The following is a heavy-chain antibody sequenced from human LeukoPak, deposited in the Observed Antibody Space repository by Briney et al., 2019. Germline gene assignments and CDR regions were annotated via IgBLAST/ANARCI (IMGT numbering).Heavy chain of an antibody. CDR3: ARGPRDYVNGFDA. CDR1: GYIFTNYA. CDR2: ISAYNGST. J-gene: IGHJ5*02. D-gene: IGHD3-10*02. V-gene: IGHV1-18*01. Sequence: ASVKVSCKTSGYIFTNYAISWVRQAPGQGLEWMGWISAYNGSTQYAQNLQGRVTMTTDTSTSTAYMELRSLRSDDTAVYYCARGPRDYVNGFDAWGQGSLVTVSS.